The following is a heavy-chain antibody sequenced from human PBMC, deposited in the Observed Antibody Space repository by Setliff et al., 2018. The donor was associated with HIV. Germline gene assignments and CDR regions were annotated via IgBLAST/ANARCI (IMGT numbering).Heavy chain of an antibody. CDR2: IYHSGST. Sequence: SETLSLTCAVSGGSISSNWWSWVRQSPGKGLEWIGEIYHSGSTNYNPSLKSRVTISVATSKNQFSLKLNSVTTADTAVYYCARSRTSSGYYGVTGYGMDVWGQGTTVTVSS. CDR1: GGSISSNW. CDR3: ARSRTSSGYYGVTGYGMDV. V-gene: IGHV4-4*02. D-gene: IGHD3-22*01. J-gene: IGHJ6*02.